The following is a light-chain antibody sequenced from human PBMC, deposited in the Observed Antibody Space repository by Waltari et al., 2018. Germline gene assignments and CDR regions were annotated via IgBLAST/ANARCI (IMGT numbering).Light chain of an antibody. CDR1: SSDVGNYNL. Sequence: QSALTQPASVSGSPGQSITISCIGTSSDVGNYNLVSWYQQYPGKAPKLMVYEASKRPAGVSNRFSGSKSGHTASLTISGLQAEDEADYHCCSYAGSTTLVFGGGTKLTVL. V-gene: IGLV2-23*01. CDR3: CSYAGSTTLV. J-gene: IGLJ2*01. CDR2: EAS.